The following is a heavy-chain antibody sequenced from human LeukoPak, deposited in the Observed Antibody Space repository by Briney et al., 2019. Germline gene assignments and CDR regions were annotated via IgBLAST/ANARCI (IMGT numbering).Heavy chain of an antibody. CDR1: GYTFTSYD. V-gene: IGHV1-8*01. J-gene: IGHJ6*03. CDR2: MNPNSGNT. Sequence: GASVKVSCKASGYTFTSYDINWVRQATGQGLEWMGWMNPNSGNTGYAQKFQGRVTMTRNTSISTAYMELSSLRAEDTAVYYCAKGGGPYYSYYMDVRGKGTTVTVSS. CDR3: AKGGGPYYSYYMDV.